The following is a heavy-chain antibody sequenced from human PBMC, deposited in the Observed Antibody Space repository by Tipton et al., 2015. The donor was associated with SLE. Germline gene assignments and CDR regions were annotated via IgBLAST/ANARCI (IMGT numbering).Heavy chain of an antibody. J-gene: IGHJ4*02. V-gene: IGHV4-59*01. D-gene: IGHD6-6*01. CDR2: IYYSGST. Sequence: TLSLTCTVSGGSISSYFWSWIRQPPGKGLEWIGYIYYSGSTNYNPSLKSRVTISLDTSKNQFSLKLSSVTAADTAAYYCARDWFQVYSSSSGHYFDYWGRGALVTVSS. CDR1: GGSISSYF. CDR3: ARDWFQVYSSSSGHYFDY.